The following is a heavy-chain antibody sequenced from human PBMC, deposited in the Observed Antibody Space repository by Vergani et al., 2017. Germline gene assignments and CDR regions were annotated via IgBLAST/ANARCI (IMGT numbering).Heavy chain of an antibody. CDR2: ISYDGSNK. CDR1: GFTFSSYG. V-gene: IGHV3-30*03. D-gene: IGHD3-10*01. CDR3: ARDVSDLLVEWRYYMDV. Sequence: QVQLVESGGGVVQPGRSLRLSCAASGFTFSSYGMHWVRQAPGKGLEWVAVISYDGSNKYYADSVKGRFTISRDNSKNTLYLQMNSLRAEDTAVYYCARDVSDLLVEWRYYMDVWGKGTTVTVSS. J-gene: IGHJ6*03.